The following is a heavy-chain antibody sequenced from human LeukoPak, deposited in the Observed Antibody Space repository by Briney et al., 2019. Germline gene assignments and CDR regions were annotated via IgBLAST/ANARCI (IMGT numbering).Heavy chain of an antibody. J-gene: IGHJ3*02. V-gene: IGHV3-48*02. CDR3: ARNSGSYFRPFDI. Sequence: GGSLRLSCSASGFIFSSHAMNWVRQAPGKGLEWVSYINSGSGPTYYADSVKGRFTISRDSAKNSLYLLMNSLRDEDTAVYYCARNSGSYFRPFDIWGQGTMVTVSS. CDR1: GFIFSSHA. D-gene: IGHD1-26*01. CDR2: INSGSGPT.